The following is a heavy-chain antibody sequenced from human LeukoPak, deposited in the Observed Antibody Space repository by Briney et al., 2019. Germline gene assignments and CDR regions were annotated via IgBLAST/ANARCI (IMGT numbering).Heavy chain of an antibody. CDR3: AKLEVHYYDSSGYFFDY. V-gene: IGHV3-23*01. CDR2: ISGSGGST. CDR1: GFTFSSYA. Sequence: PGRSLRLSCAASGFTFSSYAMSWVRQAPGKGLEWVSAISGSGGSTYYADSVKGRFTISRDNSKNTLYLQMNSLRAEDTAVYYCAKLEVHYYDSSGYFFDYWGQGTLVTVSS. D-gene: IGHD3-22*01. J-gene: IGHJ4*02.